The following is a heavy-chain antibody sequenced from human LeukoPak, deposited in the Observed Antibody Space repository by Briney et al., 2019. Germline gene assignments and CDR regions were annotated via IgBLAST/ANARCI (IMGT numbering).Heavy chain of an antibody. V-gene: IGHV1-8*03. CDR3: ASGKCSGGSCYFDY. CDR2: LNPNNGNT. D-gene: IGHD2-15*01. CDR1: GYTFTTYD. Sequence: ASVKVSCKASGYTFTTYDINWVRQATGQGLEWMGWLNPNNGNTGYAQKFQGRVTITRNTSINTAYMELSSLRSEDTAVYYCASGKCSGGSCYFDYWGQGTLVTVSS. J-gene: IGHJ4*02.